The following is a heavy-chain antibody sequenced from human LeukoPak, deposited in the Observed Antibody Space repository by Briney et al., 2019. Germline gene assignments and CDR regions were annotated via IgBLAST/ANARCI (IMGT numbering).Heavy chain of an antibody. Sequence: SETLSLTCTVSGGSISSSSYYWGWIRQPPGKGLEWIGSIYYSGSTYFKQSLKSRVTISVDTSKNQSSLKLSSVTAADTAVYYCARQTYGYDLYYFDYWGQGTLVTVSS. CDR3: ARQTYGYDLYYFDY. J-gene: IGHJ4*02. D-gene: IGHD5-18*01. CDR1: GGSISSSSYY. CDR2: IYYSGST. V-gene: IGHV4-39*01.